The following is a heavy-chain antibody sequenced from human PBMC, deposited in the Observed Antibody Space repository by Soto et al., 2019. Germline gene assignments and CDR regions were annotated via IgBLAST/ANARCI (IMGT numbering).Heavy chain of an antibody. V-gene: IGHV3-74*01. CDR3: ARGNCSGDTCFFGGTH. D-gene: IGHD2-21*02. CDR1: GFTFSDHW. Sequence: EVQLAESGGVLVQPGGSLRLSCVASGFTFSDHWMHWVRQAPGKGLVWVSRINSGGSRTNYADSVKGRFTISRNNAKNTLYLEMNSLSVEDKAVYYCARGNCSGDTCFFGGTHWGRGTLVTVSS. J-gene: IGHJ4*02. CDR2: INSGGSRT.